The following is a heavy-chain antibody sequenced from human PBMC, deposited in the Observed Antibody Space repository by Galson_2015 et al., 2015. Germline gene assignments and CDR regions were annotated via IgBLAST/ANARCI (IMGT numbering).Heavy chain of an antibody. D-gene: IGHD6-13*01. CDR2: ISSSGSTI. Sequence: SLRLSCAASGFTFSDYYMSWIRQAPGKGLEWVSYISSSGSTIYYADSVKGRFTISRDNAKNSLYLQMNSLRAEDTAVYYCARDGARQQPVFYMDVWGKGTTVTVSS. CDR1: GFTFSDYY. CDR3: ARDGARQQPVFYMDV. V-gene: IGHV3-11*01. J-gene: IGHJ6*03.